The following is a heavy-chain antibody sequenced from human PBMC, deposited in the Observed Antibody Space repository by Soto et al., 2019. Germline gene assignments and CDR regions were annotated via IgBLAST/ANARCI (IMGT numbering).Heavy chain of an antibody. J-gene: IGHJ1*01. CDR2: INHSGST. D-gene: IGHD3-9*01. CDR1: GGSFSGYY. V-gene: IGHV4-34*01. Sequence: QVQLQQWGAGLLKPSETLSLTCAVYGGSFSGYYWSWIRQPPGKGLEWIGEINHSGSTNYNPSLKSRVTISVATSKNQFSLKLSSVTAADTAVYYCARGTIHGNVLRYFAWLPHADYFQHWGQGTLVTVSS. CDR3: ARGTIHGNVLRYFAWLPHADYFQH.